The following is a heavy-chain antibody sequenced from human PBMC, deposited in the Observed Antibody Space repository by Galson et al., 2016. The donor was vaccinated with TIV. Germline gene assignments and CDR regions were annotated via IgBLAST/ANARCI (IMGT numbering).Heavy chain of an antibody. V-gene: IGHV4-61*02. CDR1: GGSINSDNYF. CDR2: VYGTGST. J-gene: IGHJ6*03. Sequence: SLTCNVSGGSINSDNYFWTWIRQPAGKGLEWIGLVYGTGSTTYNPSLKSRVTILVDTSKNQFSLKLSSVTAADSAVYYCARVRSLYSYDWTMDVWGKGTTVTVSS. D-gene: IGHD1-20*01. CDR3: ARVRSLYSYDWTMDV.